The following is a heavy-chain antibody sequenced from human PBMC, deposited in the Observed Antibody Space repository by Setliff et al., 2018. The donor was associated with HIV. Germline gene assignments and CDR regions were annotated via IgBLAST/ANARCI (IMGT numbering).Heavy chain of an antibody. CDR3: ARGIYRPWGGYSAFATDAFET. J-gene: IGHJ3*02. V-gene: IGHV4-4*07. CDR1: GGSISNFY. Sequence: PSETLSLTCSVSGGSISNFYWSWIRQPPGKGLEWVGHIYSTGDTNYNPSLKSRVTLSADTSKNQLSLSLTSVTAADTAVYYCARGIYRPWGGYSAFATDAFETWGQGTLVTVSS. D-gene: IGHD5-12*01. CDR2: IYSTGDT.